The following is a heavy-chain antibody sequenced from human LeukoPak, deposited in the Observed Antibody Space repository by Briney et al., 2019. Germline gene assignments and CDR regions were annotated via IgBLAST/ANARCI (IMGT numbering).Heavy chain of an antibody. D-gene: IGHD6-13*01. Sequence: PGRSLRLSCAASGFTFSSYAMHWVRQAPSKGLEWVAVISYDGSNKYYADSVKGRFTISRDNSKNTLYLQMNSLRAEDTAVCYCAGRYSSPLDYWGQGTLVTVSS. J-gene: IGHJ4*02. CDR1: GFTFSSYA. CDR2: ISYDGSNK. V-gene: IGHV3-30-3*01. CDR3: AGRYSSPLDY.